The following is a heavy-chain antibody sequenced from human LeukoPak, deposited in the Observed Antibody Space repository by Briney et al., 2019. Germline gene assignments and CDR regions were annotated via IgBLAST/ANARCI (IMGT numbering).Heavy chain of an antibody. CDR2: FYYSGST. Sequence: PSETLSLICAVSGASVSSSTYYWGWIRQPPGKGLEWIGTFYYSGSTYYNPSLKSRVTISVDRSTNQFSLKLTSVTAADTAVYHCAGEMGTGGTWTGGYAFDTLGQGTMVTVSS. V-gene: IGHV4-39*02. CDR3: AGEMGTGGTWTGGYAFDT. J-gene: IGHJ3*02. CDR1: GASVSSSTYY. D-gene: IGHD1-14*01.